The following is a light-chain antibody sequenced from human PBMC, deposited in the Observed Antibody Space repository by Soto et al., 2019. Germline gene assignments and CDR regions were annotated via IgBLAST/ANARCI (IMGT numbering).Light chain of an antibody. CDR2: KVS. J-gene: IGKJ1*01. V-gene: IGKV2-30*02. CDR1: QSLVHSNGNTY. CDR3: MQGTHWPRT. Sequence: DVVMTQSPLSLPVTLGQPASISCRSSQSLVHSNGNTYLNWFQQRPGQSPRRLLYKVSIRDSGVPDRFSGSGSVTDFTLKISRVEADDVGVYYCMQGTHWPRTFGQGTKVEIK.